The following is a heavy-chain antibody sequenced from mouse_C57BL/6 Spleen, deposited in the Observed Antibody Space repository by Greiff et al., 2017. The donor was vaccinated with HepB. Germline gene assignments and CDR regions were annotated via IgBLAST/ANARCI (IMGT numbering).Heavy chain of an antibody. CDR1: GYSITSGYY. CDR2: ISYDGSN. Sequence: EVHLVESGPGLVKPSQSLSLTCSVTGYSITSGYYWNWIRQFPGNKLEWMGYISYDGSNNYNPSLKNRISITRDTSKNQFFLKLNSVTTEDTATYYCARGPVVYWYFDVWGTGTTVTVSS. D-gene: IGHD1-1*01. J-gene: IGHJ1*03. V-gene: IGHV3-6*01. CDR3: ARGPVVYWYFDV.